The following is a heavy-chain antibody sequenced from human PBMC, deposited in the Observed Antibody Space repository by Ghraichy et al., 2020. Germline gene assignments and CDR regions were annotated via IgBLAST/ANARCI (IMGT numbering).Heavy chain of an antibody. D-gene: IGHD3-22*01. CDR2: INHSGST. CDR1: GGSFSGYY. J-gene: IGHJ6*03. CDR3: ARVGYYYDSSGSVGTYYYYYMDV. Sequence: SETLSLTCAVYGGSFSGYYWSWIRQPPGKGLEWIGEINHSGSTNYNPSLKSRVTISVDTSKNQISLKLSSVTAADTAVYYCARVGYYYDSSGSVGTYYYYYMDVWGKGTTVTVSS. V-gene: IGHV4-34*01.